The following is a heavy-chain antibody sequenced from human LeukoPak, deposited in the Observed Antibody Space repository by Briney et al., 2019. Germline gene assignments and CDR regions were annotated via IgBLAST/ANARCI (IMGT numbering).Heavy chain of an antibody. CDR3: AGGGYCSGGSCYVLNWFDP. D-gene: IGHD2-15*01. CDR2: INHSGST. V-gene: IGHV4-34*01. CDR1: GGSFSGYY. J-gene: IGHJ5*02. Sequence: SETLSLSCAVYGGSFSGYYWSWIRQPPGKGLEWIGEINHSGSTNYNPSLKSRVTISVDTSKNQFSLKLISVTAADTAVYYCAGGGYCSGGSCYVLNWFDPWGQGTLVTVSS.